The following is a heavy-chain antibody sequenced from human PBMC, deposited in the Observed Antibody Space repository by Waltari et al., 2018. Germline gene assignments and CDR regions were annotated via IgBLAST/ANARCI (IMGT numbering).Heavy chain of an antibody. V-gene: IGHV4-4*02. CDR3: ARDRGRVLYLDT. J-gene: IGHJ5*02. CDR1: NG. Sequence: NGWSWVRQSPQKGLEWIGQVHHSGKINYNPSCASRVTISGDTSNNQFSLMVTSATAADTAVYYCARDRGRVLYLDTWGPGILVTVSP. D-gene: IGHD2-15*01. CDR2: VHHSGKI.